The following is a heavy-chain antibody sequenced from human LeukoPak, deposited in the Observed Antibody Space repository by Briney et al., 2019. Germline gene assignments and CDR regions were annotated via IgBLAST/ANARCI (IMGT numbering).Heavy chain of an antibody. V-gene: IGHV4-34*01. CDR2: INHSGST. D-gene: IGHD6-19*01. J-gene: IGHJ6*03. CDR1: GGSFSGYY. Sequence: SETLSLTCAVYGGSFSGYYWSWLRQPPGKGLEWIGEINHSGSTNYNPSLKSRVTISVDTSKNQFSLKLSSVTAADTAVYYCARRFGYSSGWYSYYYYMDVWGKGTTVTISS. CDR3: ARRFGYSSGWYSYYYYMDV.